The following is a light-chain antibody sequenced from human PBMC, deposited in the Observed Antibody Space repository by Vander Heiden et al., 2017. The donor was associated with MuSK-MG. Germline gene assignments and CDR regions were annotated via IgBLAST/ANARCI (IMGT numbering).Light chain of an antibody. CDR3: QQSDSTPST. J-gene: IGKJ1*01. CDR2: AAS. Sequence: SQMTQSPSSLSASVGDRVTITCRASQSISSYLNWYQQKPGKAPKLLIYAASSLQSGVPYRFSGSGSGTDFTLTISSLQPEDFATYYCQQSDSTPSTFGQGTKVEIK. V-gene: IGKV1-39*01. CDR1: QSISSY.